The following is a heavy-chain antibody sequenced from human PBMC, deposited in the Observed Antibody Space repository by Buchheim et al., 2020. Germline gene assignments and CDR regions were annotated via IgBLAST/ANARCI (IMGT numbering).Heavy chain of an antibody. J-gene: IGHJ4*02. Sequence: QVQLQESGPGLVKPSQTLSLTCTVSGGSISSGDYYWSWIRQPPGKGLEWIGYIYYSGSTYYNPSLKSRVTISVDTSKNQFSLKLNSVTAADTAVYYCARGFRGYCSGTSCYYFDYWGQGTL. D-gene: IGHD2-15*01. CDR1: GGSISSGDYY. CDR2: IYYSGST. CDR3: ARGFRGYCSGTSCYYFDY. V-gene: IGHV4-30-4*01.